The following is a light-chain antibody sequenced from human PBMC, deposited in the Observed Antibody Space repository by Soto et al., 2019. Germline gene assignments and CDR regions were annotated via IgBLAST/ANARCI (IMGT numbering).Light chain of an antibody. J-gene: IGKJ4*01. CDR2: EES. CDR3: QQVKTYPRT. CDR1: QSIGRW. V-gene: IGKV1-5*01. Sequence: DIQMTQSPSTLSASVRDRVTITCRASQSIGRWLAWYQQKPGKAPKFLIYEESTLHSGVPSIFSGRKSGTQFTLTIDSLQPEDFATYYCQQVKTYPRTFGGGTKVDIK.